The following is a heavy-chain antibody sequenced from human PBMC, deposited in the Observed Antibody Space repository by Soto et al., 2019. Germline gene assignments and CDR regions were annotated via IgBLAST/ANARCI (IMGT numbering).Heavy chain of an antibody. Sequence: EVQLLESGGDLVQPGGSLRLSCAASGLTSSTYAMSWVRQAPGKGQEWVSGISGSGGSTYYADSVKGRFTISGDTSKNTRYLQMNSLGAEDTAVYYCAKDSGIASGESEYWGQGTLVTVSS. D-gene: IGHD3-10*01. J-gene: IGHJ4*02. CDR2: ISGSGGST. CDR1: GLTSSTYA. CDR3: AKDSGIASGESEY. V-gene: IGHV3-23*01.